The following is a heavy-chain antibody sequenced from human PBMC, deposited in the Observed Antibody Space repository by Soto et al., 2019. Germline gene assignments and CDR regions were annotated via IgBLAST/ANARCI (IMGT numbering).Heavy chain of an antibody. CDR3: AKDTYYHDSSGYYTFDN. CDR2: ISYDGRNK. CDR1: GSTFSSYG. V-gene: IGHV3-30*18. Sequence: QVQLVESGGGVVQPGTSLRLSCAASGSTFSSYGMHWVRQAPGKGLEWVAVISYDGRNKRYVDSVKGRFTISRDNSKNTLELQMNSLRAEDTAMYYCAKDTYYHDSSGYYTFDNWGQGTLVTVSS. J-gene: IGHJ4*02. D-gene: IGHD3-22*01.